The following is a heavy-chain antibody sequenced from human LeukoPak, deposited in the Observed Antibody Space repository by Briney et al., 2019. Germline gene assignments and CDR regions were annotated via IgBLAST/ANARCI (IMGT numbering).Heavy chain of an antibody. CDR3: ARVEGGPESGLVWSGYYTYYYYMDV. V-gene: IGHV3-7*01. Sequence: GGSLRLSCAASGFTFSSYWMSWVRQAPGKGLEWVANIKQDGSEKYYVDSVKGRFTISRDNAKNSLYLQMNSLRAEDTAVYYCARVEGGPESGLVWSGYYTYYYYMDVWGKGTTVTVSS. CDR1: GFTFSSYW. CDR2: IKQDGSEK. J-gene: IGHJ6*03. D-gene: IGHD3-3*01.